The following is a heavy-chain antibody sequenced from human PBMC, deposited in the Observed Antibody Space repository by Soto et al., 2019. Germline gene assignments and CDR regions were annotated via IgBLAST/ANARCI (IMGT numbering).Heavy chain of an antibody. CDR2: ISWNSGSI. CDR1: GFTFDDYA. J-gene: IGHJ3*02. Sequence: GGSLRLSCAASGFTFDDYAMHWVRQAPGKGLEWVSGISWNSGSIGYADSVKGRFTISRDNAKNSLYLQMNTPRAEDVYFCSRDKVVGSASDDFDIWGQGTMVTVSS. D-gene: IGHD3-10*01. CDR3: SRDKVVGSASDDFDI. V-gene: IGHV3-9*03.